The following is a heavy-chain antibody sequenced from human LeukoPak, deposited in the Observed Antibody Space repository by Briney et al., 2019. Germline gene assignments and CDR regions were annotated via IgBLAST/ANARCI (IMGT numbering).Heavy chain of an antibody. CDR2: IYPDDSDT. V-gene: IGHV5-51*01. CDR3: ARAATEYDY. J-gene: IGHJ4*02. CDR1: GYIFTSYW. D-gene: IGHD6-6*01. Sequence: GESLKISCQGSGYIFTSYWIAWVRQMPGKGLEWMGIIYPDDSDTRYSPSFQGQVTISADKSIGTAYLQWSSLKASDTAMYYCARAATEYDYWGQGTPVTVSS.